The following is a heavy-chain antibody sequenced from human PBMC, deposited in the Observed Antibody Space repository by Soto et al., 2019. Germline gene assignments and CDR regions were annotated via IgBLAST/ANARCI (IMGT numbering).Heavy chain of an antibody. CDR3: AGRITGTTSY. D-gene: IGHD1-7*01. CDR1: GFTVSSIY. CDR2: IYSGGST. J-gene: IGHJ4*02. Sequence: GGSLRLFCAASGFTVSSIYMSWVRQAPGKGLEWVSVIYSGGSTYYADSMKGRFTISRDNSKNTLYLQMNSLRAEDTAVYYCAGRITGTTSYWGQGTLVTVSS. V-gene: IGHV3-53*01.